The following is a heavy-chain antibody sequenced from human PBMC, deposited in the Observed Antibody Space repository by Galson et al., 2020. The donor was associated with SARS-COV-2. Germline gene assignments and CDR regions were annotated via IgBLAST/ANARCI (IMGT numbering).Heavy chain of an antibody. Sequence: GESLKLSCAASGFNFRNYDMTWVRQAPGRGLEWISSISTTGGHTYYTDSVKGRFTISRDNSKSTLYLDISSLRDEDTALYYCAKGSVVRTAWCPADYWGQGTLVTVSS. CDR2: ISTTGGHT. CDR1: GFNFRNYD. CDR3: AKGSVVRTAWCPADY. V-gene: IGHV3-23*01. J-gene: IGHJ4*02. D-gene: IGHD2-8*01.